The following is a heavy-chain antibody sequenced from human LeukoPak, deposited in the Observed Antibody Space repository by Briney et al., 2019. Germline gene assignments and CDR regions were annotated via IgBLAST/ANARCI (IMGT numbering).Heavy chain of an antibody. Sequence: PGGSLRLSCAASGFTFSSYSMNWVRQAPGKGLEWVSYISSSSSTIYYADSVKGRFTISRDNAKNSLYLQMNSLRAEDTAVYYCARTGDRYNWNYYFDYWGQGTLVTVSS. D-gene: IGHD1-7*01. CDR1: GFTFSSYS. V-gene: IGHV3-48*01. CDR3: ARTGDRYNWNYYFDY. CDR2: ISSSSSTI. J-gene: IGHJ4*02.